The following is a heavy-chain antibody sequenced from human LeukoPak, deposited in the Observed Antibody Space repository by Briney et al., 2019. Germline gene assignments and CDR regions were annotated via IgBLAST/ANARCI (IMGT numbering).Heavy chain of an antibody. V-gene: IGHV4-4*07. CDR2: THVTENT. J-gene: IGHJ4*02. Sequence: PSETLSLTCNVSGASISDYYWTWIRQPAGRGLEWIGRTHVTENTKYNPSLRGRVTMSVDTSKKQVSLKLSSVIATDTAIYYCARGKLGTMNTLDCWGQGSLVTVSS. D-gene: IGHD1/OR15-1a*01. CDR1: GASISDYY. CDR3: ARGKLGTMNTLDC.